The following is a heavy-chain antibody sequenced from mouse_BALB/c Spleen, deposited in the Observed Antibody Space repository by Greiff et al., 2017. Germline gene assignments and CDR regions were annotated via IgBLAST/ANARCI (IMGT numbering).Heavy chain of an antibody. CDR3: ARDRWDYDGRSLFAY. CDR1: GFTFSDYY. CDR2: ISDGGSYT. D-gene: IGHD2-4*01. V-gene: IGHV5-4*02. J-gene: IGHJ3*01. Sequence: EVKLMESGGGLVKPGGSLKLSCAASGFTFSDYYMYWVRQTPEKRLEWVATISDGGSYTYYPDSVKGRFTISRDNAKNNLYLQMSSLKSEDTAMYYCARDRWDYDGRSLFAYWGQGTLVTVSA.